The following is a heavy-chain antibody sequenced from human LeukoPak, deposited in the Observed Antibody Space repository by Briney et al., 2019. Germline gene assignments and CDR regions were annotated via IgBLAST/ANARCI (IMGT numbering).Heavy chain of an antibody. CDR1: GFIVSSNY. V-gene: IGHV3-53*01. J-gene: IGHJ4*02. CDR2: MYSGGNT. CDR3: AIDPNWGTHS. D-gene: IGHD7-27*01. Sequence: PGGSLRLSCAASGFIVSSNYMSWVRQAPGKGLEWVSVMYSGGNTYYADSVKGRFTISRDNSKNALYLQMNSLRVEDTAVYYCAIDPNWGTHSWGRGVLVTVSS.